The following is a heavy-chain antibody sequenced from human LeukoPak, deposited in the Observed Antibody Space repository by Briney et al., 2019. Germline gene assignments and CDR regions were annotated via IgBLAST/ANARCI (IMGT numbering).Heavy chain of an antibody. CDR1: GFTFYDYA. V-gene: IGHV3-9*03. CDR2: VSWNSGSI. J-gene: IGHJ4*02. CDR3: AKDQTSMATFTLDY. D-gene: IGHD5-24*01. Sequence: GGSLRLSCAASGFTFYDYAMHWVRHAPGEGLGWVAGVSWNSGSIGCADSVKGRFTISRDNAKNSLYLQMNSLRAEDMALYYCAKDQTSMATFTLDYWGQGTLVTVSS.